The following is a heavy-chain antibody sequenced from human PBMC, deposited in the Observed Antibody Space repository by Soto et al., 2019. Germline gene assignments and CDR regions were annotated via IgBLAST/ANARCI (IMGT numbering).Heavy chain of an antibody. CDR1: GYTFTSYD. D-gene: IGHD2-2*01. CDR3: ARGDYCSSTSCYYYYYYYMDV. J-gene: IGHJ6*03. Sequence: ASVKVSCKASGYTFTSYDINWVRRATGQGLDWMGWMNPNSGNTGYAQKFQGRVTMTRNTSISTAYMELSSLRSEDTAVYYCARGDYCSSTSCYYYYYYYMDVWGKGTTVTVSS. V-gene: IGHV1-8*01. CDR2: MNPNSGNT.